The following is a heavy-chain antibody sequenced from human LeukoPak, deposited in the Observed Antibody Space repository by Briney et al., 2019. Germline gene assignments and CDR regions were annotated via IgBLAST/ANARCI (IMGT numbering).Heavy chain of an antibody. Sequence: GGSLRLSCAASGFTFDDYAMHWVRQAPGKGLEWVSGISWNSGSIGYADSVKGRFTISRGNAKNSLYLQMNSLRAEDTALYYCAKGSAAGSPPRDYWGQGTLVTVSS. V-gene: IGHV3-9*01. J-gene: IGHJ4*02. CDR1: GFTFDDYA. CDR3: AKGSAAGSPPRDY. CDR2: ISWNSGSI. D-gene: IGHD6-13*01.